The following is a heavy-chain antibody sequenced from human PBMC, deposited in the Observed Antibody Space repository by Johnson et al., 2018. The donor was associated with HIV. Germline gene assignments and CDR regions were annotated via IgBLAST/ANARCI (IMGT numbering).Heavy chain of an antibody. CDR3: AKATTGSDAFDI. CDR2: ISYDGSNK. J-gene: IGHJ3*02. V-gene: IGHV3-30*18. D-gene: IGHD1-1*01. Sequence: QVQLVESGGGVVQPGRSLRLSCAASGFTFSSYGMHWVRQAPGKGLEWVAVISYDGSNKYYADSVKGRFTISRDNSKNTLYLQMNSLRAEDTAVYYCAKATTGSDAFDIWGQGTMVTVSS. CDR1: GFTFSSYG.